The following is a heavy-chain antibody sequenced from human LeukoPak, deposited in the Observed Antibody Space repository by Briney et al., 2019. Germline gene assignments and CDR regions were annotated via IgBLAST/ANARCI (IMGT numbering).Heavy chain of an antibody. CDR1: GFTFSSYA. CDR3: VKGSMIPRREYFQH. Sequence: QPGGSLRLSCAASGFTFSSYAMSWVRQAPGKGLEYVSAISSNGGSTYYADSVKGRFTISRDNSKNTLYLQMSSLRAEDTAVYYCVKGSMIPRREYFQHWGQGTLVTVSS. V-gene: IGHV3-64D*06. CDR2: ISSNGGST. J-gene: IGHJ1*01. D-gene: IGHD3-22*01.